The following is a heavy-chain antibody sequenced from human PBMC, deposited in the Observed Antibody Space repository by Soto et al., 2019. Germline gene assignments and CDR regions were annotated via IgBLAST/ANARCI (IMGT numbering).Heavy chain of an antibody. D-gene: IGHD1-26*01. V-gene: IGHV4-28*01. CDR1: GYSISSSNW. CDR3: ARREIQGPIDY. CDR2: IYYSGTT. J-gene: IGHJ4*02. Sequence: SETLSLTCAFSGYSISSSNWWGWIRQPPGKGLEWIGYIYYSGTTYYNPSLKSRVTMSVDTSKNQFSLKLTSVTAVDTAVYYCARREIQGPIDYWGQGTPVTSPQ.